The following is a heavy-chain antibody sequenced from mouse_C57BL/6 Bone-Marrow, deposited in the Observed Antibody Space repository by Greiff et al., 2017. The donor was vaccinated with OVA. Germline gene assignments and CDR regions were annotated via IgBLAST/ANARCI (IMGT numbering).Heavy chain of an antibody. CDR2: IYPSDSET. CDR3: ARGAYYGNYGFAY. V-gene: IGHV1-61*01. D-gene: IGHD2-10*01. J-gene: IGHJ3*01. CDR1: GYTFTSYW. Sequence: VQLQQPGAELVRPGSSVKLSCKASGYTFTSYWMDWVKQRPGQGLEWIGNIYPSDSETHYNQKFKDKATLTVDKSSSTAYMQLSSLTSEDSAVYYCARGAYYGNYGFAYWGQGTLVTVSA.